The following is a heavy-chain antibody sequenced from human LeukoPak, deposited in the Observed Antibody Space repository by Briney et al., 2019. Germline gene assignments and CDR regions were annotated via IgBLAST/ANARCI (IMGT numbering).Heavy chain of an antibody. CDR3: ARDSRYCSGGSCYVYYYYGMDV. CDR1: GGSISSSNW. V-gene: IGHV4-4*02. CDR2: IYHSGST. Sequence: SGTLSLTCAVSGGSISSSNWWSWVRQPPGKGLEWIGEIYHSGSTNYNPSLKSRVTISVDKSKNQFSLKLSSVTAADTAVYYCARDSRYCSGGSCYVYYYYGMDVWGKGTTVTVPS. J-gene: IGHJ6*04. D-gene: IGHD2-15*01.